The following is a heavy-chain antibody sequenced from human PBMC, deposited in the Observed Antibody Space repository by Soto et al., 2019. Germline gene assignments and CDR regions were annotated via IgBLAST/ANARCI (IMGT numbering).Heavy chain of an antibody. CDR3: ARDGRAAADPGATYGMDV. D-gene: IGHD6-13*01. J-gene: IGHJ6*02. CDR2: IYYSGST. V-gene: IGHV4-61*01. Sequence: SEPLSLTCTVSGGSVSIGSYYWSWIRQPPGKGLEWIGYIYYSGSTNYNPSLKSRVTISVDTSKNQFSLKLSSVTAADTAVYYCARDGRAAADPGATYGMDVWGQGTTVTVSS. CDR1: GGSVSIGSYY.